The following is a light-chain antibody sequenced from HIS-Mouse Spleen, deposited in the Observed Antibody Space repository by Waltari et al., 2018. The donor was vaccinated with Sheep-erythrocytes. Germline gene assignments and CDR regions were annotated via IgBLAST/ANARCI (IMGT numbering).Light chain of an antibody. CDR2: EVS. Sequence: QSALTQPRSVSGSPGQSVTISCPVTSSDVGGYNYLSWYQQHPGKAPKLMIYEVSKRPSGVPDRFSGSKSGNTASLTISGLQAEDDADYYCCSYAGSYTLVFGGGTKLTVL. V-gene: IGLV2-11*01. CDR3: CSYAGSYTLV. CDR1: SSDVGGYNY. J-gene: IGLJ2*01.